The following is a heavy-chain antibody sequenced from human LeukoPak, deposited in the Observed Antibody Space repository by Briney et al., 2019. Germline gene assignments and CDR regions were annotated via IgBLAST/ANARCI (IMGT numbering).Heavy chain of an antibody. D-gene: IGHD3-3*01. CDR3: ARGPFYYDFWSGYYTSSWFDP. CDR1: GGSFSGYY. CDR2: INHSGST. Sequence: SETLSLTCAVYGGSFSGYYWSWIRQPPGKGLEWIGEINHSGSTNYNPSLKSRVTISVDTPKNQFSLKLSSVTAADTAVYYCARGPFYYDFWSGYYTSSWFDPWGQGTLVTVSS. V-gene: IGHV4-34*01. J-gene: IGHJ5*02.